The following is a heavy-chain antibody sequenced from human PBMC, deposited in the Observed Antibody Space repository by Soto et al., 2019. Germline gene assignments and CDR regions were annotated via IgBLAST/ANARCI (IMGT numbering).Heavy chain of an antibody. CDR1: GYSISRGYY. CDR3: ARDQLAYGDYVKWFDP. Sequence: SETLSLTCAVSGYSISRGYYWGWIRQPPGEGLEWIGSIYHSGSTFYNPSLKSRVTISVDTSKNRFSLKLTSVTAADTAVYYCARDQLAYGDYVKWFDPWGQGTRVTVSS. CDR2: IYHSGST. J-gene: IGHJ5*02. V-gene: IGHV4-38-2*02. D-gene: IGHD4-17*01.